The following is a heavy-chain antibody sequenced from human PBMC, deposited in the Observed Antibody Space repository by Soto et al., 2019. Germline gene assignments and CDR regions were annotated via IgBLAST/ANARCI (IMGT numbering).Heavy chain of an antibody. CDR1: GYSISSGNY. Sequence: SETLSLTCAVSGYSISSGNYWAWIRQPPGRGLEWIGSPYHIGSTHYNTSLKSRVTISVDTSKSHFSLELSSVTAADTAIYYCRSSTSCYDESCVDVWGQGTMVTVSS. CDR2: PYHIGST. J-gene: IGHJ6*02. CDR3: RSSTSCYDESCVDV. V-gene: IGHV4-38-2*01. D-gene: IGHD2-2*01.